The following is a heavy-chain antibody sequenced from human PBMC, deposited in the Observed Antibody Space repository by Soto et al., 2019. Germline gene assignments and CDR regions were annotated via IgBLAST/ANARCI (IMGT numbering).Heavy chain of an antibody. D-gene: IGHD2-21*01. CDR3: EEADCIRGDCSVTEFLLKGSYDL. J-gene: IGHJ2*01. Sequence: KGLEWVSGISGSGDETYYADSVKGRFTISRDNARNTLYLQLNSLRVEDTAIFFCEEADCIRGDCSVTEFLLKGSYDL. CDR2: ISGSGDET. V-gene: IGHV3-23*01.